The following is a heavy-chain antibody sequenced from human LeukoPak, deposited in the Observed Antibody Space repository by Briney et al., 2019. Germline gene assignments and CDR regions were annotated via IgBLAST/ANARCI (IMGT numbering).Heavy chain of an antibody. Sequence: EASVKVSCKASGGTFSTHAISWVRQAPGQGLEWMGWINPNSGGTKYAQKFQGRVTMTRDTSISTGYMEVSRLRSDDTAVYYCAREGVMEGSEDDHNWFDPWGQGTLVTVSS. V-gene: IGHV1-2*02. CDR3: AREGVMEGSEDDHNWFDP. CDR1: GGTFSTHA. CDR2: INPNSGGT. D-gene: IGHD2-15*01. J-gene: IGHJ5*02.